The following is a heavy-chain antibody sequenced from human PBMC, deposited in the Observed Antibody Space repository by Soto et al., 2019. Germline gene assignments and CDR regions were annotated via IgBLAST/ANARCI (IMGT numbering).Heavy chain of an antibody. V-gene: IGHV1-69*13. CDR3: ARDLNKDYDVWSGYTNDFDC. CDR2: IIPIFGTA. D-gene: IGHD3-3*01. CDR1: GGTFSSYA. J-gene: IGHJ4*02. Sequence: SVKVSCKASGGTFSSYAISWVRQAPGQGLEWMGGIIPIFGTANYAQKFQGRVTITADDSTSTAYMELGSLRSEDTAVYYCARDLNKDYDVWSGYTNDFDCWGQRTLVTVSS.